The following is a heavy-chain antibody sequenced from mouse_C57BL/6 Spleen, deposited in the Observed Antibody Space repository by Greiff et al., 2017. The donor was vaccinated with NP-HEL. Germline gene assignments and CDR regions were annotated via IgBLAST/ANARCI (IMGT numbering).Heavy chain of an antibody. D-gene: IGHD2-5*01. CDR2: IDPSDSYT. J-gene: IGHJ2*01. CDR3: ASTYYSNYNYFDS. CDR1: GYTFTSYW. Sequence: VQLQQPGAELVMPGASVKLSCKASGYTFTSYWMHWVKQRPGQGLEWIGEIDPSDSYTNYNQKFKGKSTLTVDKSSSTAYMQLSSLTSEDSAVYYCASTYYSNYNYFDSWCQGTTLPVSS. V-gene: IGHV1-69*01.